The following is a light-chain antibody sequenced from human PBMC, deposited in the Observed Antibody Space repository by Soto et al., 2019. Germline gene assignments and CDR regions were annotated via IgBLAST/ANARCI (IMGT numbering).Light chain of an antibody. V-gene: IGKV1-39*01. Sequence: DIQLTQSPSSLSASVGDRVTITCRASQRINTYMNWYQHKPGKAPNLLIFPPSTLQSGVPSRLSGSGSGTDFTLTISSLQPEDFATYYCQQRYSIPLTFGGGTKVDIK. CDR3: QQRYSIPLT. CDR1: QRINTY. J-gene: IGKJ4*01. CDR2: PPS.